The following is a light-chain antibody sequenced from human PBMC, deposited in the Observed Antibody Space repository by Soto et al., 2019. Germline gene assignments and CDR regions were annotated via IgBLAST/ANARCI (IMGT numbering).Light chain of an antibody. CDR1: SSDVGGYDY. J-gene: IGLJ3*02. V-gene: IGLV2-14*01. Sequence: QSALTQPASVSGSPGQSITISCTGTSSDVGGYDYVSWYQQHPGKAPKLLIYDVSIRPSGVSNRFSGSKSGNTASLTISGLQAEDEADYYCSSYTISDTLVFGGGTKVTVL. CDR2: DVS. CDR3: SSYTISDTLV.